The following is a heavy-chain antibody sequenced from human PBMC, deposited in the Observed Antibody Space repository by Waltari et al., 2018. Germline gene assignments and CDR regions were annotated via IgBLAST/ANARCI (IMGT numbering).Heavy chain of an antibody. CDR2: IWYDGGDK. J-gene: IGHJ4*02. D-gene: IGHD6-19*01. CDR3: AKDLRTSGWYHYFDY. CDR1: GFTFSNAW. V-gene: IGHV3-30*02. Sequence: VQLVESGGGLVKPGGSLRLSCAASGFTFSNAWMNWVRQAPGKGLEWVAFIWYDGGDKYYSDSVRGRFTVSKDNSKQTLYLQMNSLRADDTAVYYCAKDLRTSGWYHYFDYWGQGTRVTVSS.